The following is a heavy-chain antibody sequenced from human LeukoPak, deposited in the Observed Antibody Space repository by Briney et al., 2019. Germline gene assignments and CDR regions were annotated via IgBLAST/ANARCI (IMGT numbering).Heavy chain of an antibody. CDR3: ARHGSWFGYNYEYFDL. CDR1: GGSISSYY. D-gene: IGHD5-24*01. CDR2: INQSGST. V-gene: IGHV4-34*01. J-gene: IGHJ2*01. Sequence: PSETLSLTCTVSGGSISSYYWSWIRQPPGKGLEWIGEINQSGSTNYNPSLKSRVTISVDTSNNQLSLKLSAVTAADTAVYYCARHGSWFGYNYEYFDLWGRGTLVTVSS.